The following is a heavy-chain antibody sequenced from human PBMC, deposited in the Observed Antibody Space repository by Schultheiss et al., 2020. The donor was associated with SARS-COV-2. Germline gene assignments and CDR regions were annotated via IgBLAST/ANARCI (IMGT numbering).Heavy chain of an antibody. CDR3: ARSPDHSSGWYRGNAYYYYGMDV. V-gene: IGHV3-53*01. Sequence: GGSLRLSCAASGFTVSSNYMSWVRQAPGKGLEWVSVIYSGGSTYYADSVKGRFTISRDNSKNTLYLQMNSLRAEDTAVYYCARSPDHSSGWYRGNAYYYYGMDVWGQGTTVTVSS. D-gene: IGHD6-19*01. CDR1: GFTVSSNY. J-gene: IGHJ6*02. CDR2: IYSGGST.